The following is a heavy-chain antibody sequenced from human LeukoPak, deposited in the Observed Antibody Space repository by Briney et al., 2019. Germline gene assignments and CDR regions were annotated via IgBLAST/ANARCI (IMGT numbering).Heavy chain of an antibody. CDR3: ARERYYYGSGSYRTNWFDP. J-gene: IGHJ5*02. V-gene: IGHV4-39*07. Sequence: SETLSLTCTVSGGSISSSSYYWGWIRQPPGKGLEWIGSIYYSGSTYYNPSLKSRVTMSVDTSKNQFSLKLSSVTAADTAVYYCARERYYYGSGSYRTNWFDPWGQGTLVTVSS. CDR1: GGSISSSSYY. D-gene: IGHD3-10*01. CDR2: IYYSGST.